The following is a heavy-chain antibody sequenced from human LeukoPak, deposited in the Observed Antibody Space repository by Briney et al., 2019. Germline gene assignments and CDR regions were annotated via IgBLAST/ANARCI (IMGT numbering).Heavy chain of an antibody. CDR3: ASIVVVIGTRSFDY. Sequence: GGSLRLSCAASGFTVGNNFMSWVRQAPGKGLEWVSVIFGGGSTYYAESVKGRFTISRDNSKNTLYLHMNSLRAEDTAVYYCASIVVVIGTRSFDYWGQGSLVSVSS. V-gene: IGHV3-66*01. J-gene: IGHJ4*02. CDR1: GFTVGNNF. D-gene: IGHD2-15*01. CDR2: IFGGGST.